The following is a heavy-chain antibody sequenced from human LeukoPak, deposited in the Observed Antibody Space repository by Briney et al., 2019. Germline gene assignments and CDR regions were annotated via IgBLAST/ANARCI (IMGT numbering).Heavy chain of an antibody. V-gene: IGHV3-7*01. D-gene: IGHD1-7*01. Sequence: GSLRLSCAASGFTFSSYWMSWVRQAPGKGLEWVANIKQDGSEKYYVDSVKGRFTISRDNAKNSLYLRMNSLRAEDTAVYYFARDRTTEAYWFDPWGQGTLVTVSS. J-gene: IGHJ5*02. CDR2: IKQDGSEK. CDR1: GFTFSSYW. CDR3: ARDRTTEAYWFDP.